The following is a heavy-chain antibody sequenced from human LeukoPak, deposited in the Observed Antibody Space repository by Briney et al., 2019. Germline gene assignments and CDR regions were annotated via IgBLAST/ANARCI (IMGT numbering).Heavy chain of an antibody. V-gene: IGHV4-34*01. D-gene: IGHD3-22*01. CDR1: GGSFSGYY. CDR2: INHSRST. CDR3: ARGRSAYYYDSSGRRPDAFDI. J-gene: IGHJ3*02. Sequence: SETLSLTCAVYGGSFSGYYWSWIRQPPGKGLEWIGEINHSRSTNYNPSLKSRVTISVDTSKNQFSLKLSSVTAADTAVYYCARGRSAYYYDSSGRRPDAFDIWGQGTMVTVSS.